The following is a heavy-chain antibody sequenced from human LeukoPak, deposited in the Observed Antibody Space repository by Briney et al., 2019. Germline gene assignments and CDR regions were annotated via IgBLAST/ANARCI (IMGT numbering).Heavy chain of an antibody. V-gene: IGHV3-30-3*01. CDR2: ISYDGSNK. J-gene: IGHJ4*02. CDR3: ASYYDSSGYYY. D-gene: IGHD3-22*01. Sequence: GGSLRLSCAASGFTFSSYAMHWVRQAPGKGLEWVAVISYDGSNKYYADSVKGRFTISRDNSKNTLYLQMNSLRAEDTAVYYCASYYDSSGYYYWGQGTLVTVSS. CDR1: GFTFSSYA.